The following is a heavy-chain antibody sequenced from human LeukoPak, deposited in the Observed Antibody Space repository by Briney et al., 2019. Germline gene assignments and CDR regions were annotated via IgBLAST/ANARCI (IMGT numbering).Heavy chain of an antibody. CDR3: ARDLYGSGWYNYFDP. J-gene: IGHJ5*02. D-gene: IGHD6-19*01. Sequence: GGSLRLSCAASGFTLSTYGMHWVRQAPGKGLEWVAMMSYDGKSEHYGDSVKGRFAMSRDNSNNALHLQMNSLRAEDTAVYYCARDLYGSGWYNYFDPWGQGALVTVSS. CDR1: GFTLSTYG. CDR2: MSYDGKSE. V-gene: IGHV3-30*03.